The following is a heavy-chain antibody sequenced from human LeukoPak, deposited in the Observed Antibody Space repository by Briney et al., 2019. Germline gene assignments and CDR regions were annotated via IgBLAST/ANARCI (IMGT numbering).Heavy chain of an antibody. Sequence: SETLSLTCTVSGGSISSYYWSWIRQPPGKGLEWIGYIYYSGSTNYNPSLKSRVTISVDTSKNQFSLKLSSVTAADTAVYYCARFLGSGWYPEGYYFDYWGQGTLVTVSS. V-gene: IGHV4-59*08. CDR2: IYYSGST. CDR3: ARFLGSGWYPEGYYFDY. CDR1: GGSISSYY. D-gene: IGHD6-19*01. J-gene: IGHJ4*02.